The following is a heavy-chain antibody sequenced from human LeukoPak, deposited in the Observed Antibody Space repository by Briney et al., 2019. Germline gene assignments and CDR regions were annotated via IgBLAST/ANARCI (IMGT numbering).Heavy chain of an antibody. CDR3: AREDSPPREYYYYYGMDV. Sequence: GGSLRLSLAASGLTFSSYAMSWVRRPPGKGLGWVSAFSGIGGSTYYADSVKGRFTISRDNSKNTLYLQMNSLRAEDTAVYYCAREDSPPREYYYYYGMDVWGQGTTVTVSS. CDR2: FSGIGGST. V-gene: IGHV3-23*01. CDR1: GLTFSSYA. J-gene: IGHJ6*02.